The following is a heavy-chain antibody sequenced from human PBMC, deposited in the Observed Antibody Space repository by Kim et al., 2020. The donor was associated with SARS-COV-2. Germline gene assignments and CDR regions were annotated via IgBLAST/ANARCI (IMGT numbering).Heavy chain of an antibody. V-gene: IGHV3-30*04. CDR3: ARGGFSSTWSIGEAFDI. J-gene: IGHJ3*02. D-gene: IGHD2-2*01. Sequence: GGSLRLSCAASGFTFSDFAFHWVRQAPGKGLEWVAVISDDANNKYDAESVKGRFTISRDNSKNTLYLQMNSLRADDTAVYYCARGGFSSTWSIGEAFDIWGRGTMVTVSS. CDR1: GFTFSDFA. CDR2: ISDDANNK.